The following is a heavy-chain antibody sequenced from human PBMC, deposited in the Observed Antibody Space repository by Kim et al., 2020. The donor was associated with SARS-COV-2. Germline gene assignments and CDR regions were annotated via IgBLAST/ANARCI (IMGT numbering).Heavy chain of an antibody. Sequence: ASVKVSCKTSGYTFTSYGITWVRQAPGQGLEWMGWIQSKNGYTHYAQMLRDRVTMTTDTSTSTASMELRSLRSDDTAVYYCVRSDDILTGYVDYWGPGTLVTVSS. V-gene: IGHV1-18*01. J-gene: IGHJ4*01. CDR1: GYTFTSYG. D-gene: IGHD3-9*01. CDR2: IQSKNGYT. CDR3: VRSDDILTGYVDY.